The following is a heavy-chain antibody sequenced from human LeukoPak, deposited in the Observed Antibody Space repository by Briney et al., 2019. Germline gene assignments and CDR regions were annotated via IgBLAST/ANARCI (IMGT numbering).Heavy chain of an antibody. CDR1: GFTFSSYW. CDR2: IKQDGSEK. CDR3: ARDDCSSISCYHNWFDP. Sequence: GGSLRLSCAASGFTFSSYWMSWVRQAPGKELEWVANIKQDGSEKYYVDSVKGRFTISRDNAKNSLYLQMNSLRAEDTAVYYCARDDCSSISCYHNWFDPWGQGTLVTVSS. D-gene: IGHD2-2*01. J-gene: IGHJ5*02. V-gene: IGHV3-7*01.